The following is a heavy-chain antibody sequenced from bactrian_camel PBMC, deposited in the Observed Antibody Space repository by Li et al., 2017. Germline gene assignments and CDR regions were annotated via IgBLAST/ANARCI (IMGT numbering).Heavy chain of an antibody. CDR2: ITDDGTA. D-gene: IGHD4*01. V-gene: IGHV3S40*01. J-gene: IGHJ4*01. Sequence: VQLVESGGGAVEAGGSLNLSCVTSGFTFSNYELSWVRQAPGKRLEWVSAITDDGTAYYKSSVKGRFTIARDNAANTLFLLMARLKPEDTAMYYCAQGKFGGGATEWTMPPPRGQGTQVTVS. CDR1: GFTFSNYE. CDR3: AQGKFGGGATEWTMPPP.